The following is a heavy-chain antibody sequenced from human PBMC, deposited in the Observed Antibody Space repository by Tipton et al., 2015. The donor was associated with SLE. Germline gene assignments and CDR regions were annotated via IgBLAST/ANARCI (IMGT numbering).Heavy chain of an antibody. CDR1: GFTFSSYA. V-gene: IGHV3-30-3*01. Sequence: SLRLSCAASGFTFSSYAMHWVRQAPGKGLEWVAVISYDGSNKYYADSVKGRFTISRDNSKNTLYLQMNSLRAEDTAVYYCAKEKLIQLWSPGAFDIWGQGTMVTVSS. J-gene: IGHJ3*02. CDR2: ISYDGSNK. CDR3: AKEKLIQLWSPGAFDI. D-gene: IGHD5-18*01.